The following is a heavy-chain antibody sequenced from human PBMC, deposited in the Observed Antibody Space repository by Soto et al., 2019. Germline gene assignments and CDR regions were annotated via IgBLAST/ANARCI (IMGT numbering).Heavy chain of an antibody. CDR2: ISGYNGNT. V-gene: IGHV1-18*01. CDR1: GYTFTSYG. Sequence: QVQLVQSGAEVKKPGASVKVSCKASGYTFTSYGISWVRQAPGQGLEWMGWISGYNGNTNYSQKIQGRVTMTTATPTGSAHMELRCMRSDETAVYCSARELIYGSGSYYWGQGTLVTVSS. D-gene: IGHD3-10*01. J-gene: IGHJ4*02. CDR3: ARELIYGSGSYY.